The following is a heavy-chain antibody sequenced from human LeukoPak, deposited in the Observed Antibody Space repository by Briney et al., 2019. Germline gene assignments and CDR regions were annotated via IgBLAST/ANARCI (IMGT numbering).Heavy chain of an antibody. Sequence: SRDNSKNTLYLQMNSLGAEDTAVYYCARDGYSGYDYPDYWGQGTLVTVSS. V-gene: IGHV3-30*07. J-gene: IGHJ4*02. D-gene: IGHD5-12*01. CDR3: ARDGYSGYDYPDY.